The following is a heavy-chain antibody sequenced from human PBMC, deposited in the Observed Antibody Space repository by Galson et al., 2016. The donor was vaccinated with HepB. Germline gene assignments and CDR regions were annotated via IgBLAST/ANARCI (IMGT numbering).Heavy chain of an antibody. CDR2: INWNGGIV. CDR1: GFTFDDYA. Sequence: SLRLSCAASGFTFDDYAMHWVRQPPGKGLEWVSSINWNGGIVHYADSVKGRFSISRDNAKKSLFLQMNSLRPEDTALYYCARLYFGSGGAVDYWGQGTLVTVSS. J-gene: IGHJ4*02. CDR3: ARLYFGSGGAVDY. D-gene: IGHD3-10*01. V-gene: IGHV3-9*01.